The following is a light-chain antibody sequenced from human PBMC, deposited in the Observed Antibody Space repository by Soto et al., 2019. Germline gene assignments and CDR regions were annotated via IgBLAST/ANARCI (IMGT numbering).Light chain of an antibody. V-gene: IGKV3-11*01. CDR3: HQYYSTPQT. CDR2: DAS. CDR1: QNVGLF. J-gene: IGKJ1*01. Sequence: EIVLTQSPATLSLSPGESATLSCRASQNVGLFLAWYQQKSGQTPRLLIYDASSRAPGIPARFSGGGSGTDFTLTISSLEPEDFAVYYCHQYYSTPQTFGQGTKVELK.